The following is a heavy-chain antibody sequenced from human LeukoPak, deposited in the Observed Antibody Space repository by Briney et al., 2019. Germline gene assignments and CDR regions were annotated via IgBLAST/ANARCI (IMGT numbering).Heavy chain of an antibody. J-gene: IGHJ4*02. CDR1: GYSFTSYW. CDR3: ARIYDFWSGYPQYYFDY. D-gene: IGHD3-3*01. Sequence: GESLKISCKGSGYSFTSYWIGWVRQMPGKGLEWMGIIYPGDSDTRYSPSFQGQVTISADKSISTAYLQWSSLKASDTAIYYCARIYDFWSGYPQYYFDYWGQGTLVTVSS. V-gene: IGHV5-51*01. CDR2: IYPGDSDT.